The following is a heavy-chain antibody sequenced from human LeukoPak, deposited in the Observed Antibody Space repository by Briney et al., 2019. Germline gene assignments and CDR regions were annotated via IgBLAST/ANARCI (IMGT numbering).Heavy chain of an antibody. CDR1: GGSISSYY. CDR3: ARLGYYYYYMDV. Sequence: SETQSLTCTVSGGSISSYYWSWIRQPPGKGLEWIGYIYYSGSTNYNPSLKSRVTISVDTSKNQFSLKLSSVTAADTAVYYCARLGYYYYYMDVWGKGTTVTVSS. V-gene: IGHV4-59*01. CDR2: IYYSGST. J-gene: IGHJ6*03.